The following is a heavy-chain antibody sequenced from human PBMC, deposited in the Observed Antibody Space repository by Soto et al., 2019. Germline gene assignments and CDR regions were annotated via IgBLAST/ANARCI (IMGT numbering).Heavy chain of an antibody. Sequence: PSETLSLTCTVSGGSISSSSYYWGWIRQPPGKGLEWIGSIYYSGSTYYNPSLKSRVTISVDTSKNQFSLKLSSVTAADTAVYYCARFSLTVTTRKFDYWGQGTLVTVSS. CDR3: ARFSLTVTTRKFDY. J-gene: IGHJ4*02. V-gene: IGHV4-39*01. CDR1: GGSISSSSYY. D-gene: IGHD4-17*01. CDR2: IYYSGST.